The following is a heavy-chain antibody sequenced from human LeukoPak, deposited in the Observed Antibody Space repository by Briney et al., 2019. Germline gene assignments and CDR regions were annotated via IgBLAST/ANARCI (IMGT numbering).Heavy chain of an antibody. J-gene: IGHJ3*01. Sequence: QAGGSLGLSCVASGFIISSYELNWVRQVPGKGLEWLTYITGSGSTIFYADSVKGRITISRDNAENSLYLQMNSLRAEDTALYYCARSTRSSSWYARYALDLWGQGTMVTVSS. CDR3: ARSTRSSSWYARYALDL. CDR2: ITGSGSTI. D-gene: IGHD6-13*01. CDR1: GFIISSYE. V-gene: IGHV3-48*03.